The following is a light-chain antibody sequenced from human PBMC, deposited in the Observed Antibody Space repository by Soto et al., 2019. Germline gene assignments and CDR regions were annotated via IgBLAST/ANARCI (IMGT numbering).Light chain of an antibody. Sequence: EIVMTQSPATLSVSPGERATLSCRASRSVSSNLAWFQQKPGQAPRLLIYGASTRASGIPARFSGSGSGTESTLTISSLQSEDFAVYYCQQYNNWPKTFGHGTKVEIK. CDR2: GAS. J-gene: IGKJ1*01. CDR3: QQYNNWPKT. V-gene: IGKV3-15*01. CDR1: RSVSSN.